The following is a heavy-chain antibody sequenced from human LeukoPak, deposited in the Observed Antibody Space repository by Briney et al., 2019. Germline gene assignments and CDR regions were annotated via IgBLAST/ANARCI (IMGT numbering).Heavy chain of an antibody. Sequence: GRSLCLSRVVSGFIFSTHSMTWVRQAPGRRLEWVSSISSRGSYRFYADSVKGRFTISRDNASKSLSLQMTSLRGEDTAVYYCVRASRKLGGMDVWGQGTTVTVSS. CDR3: VRASRKLGGMDV. J-gene: IGHJ6*02. CDR1: GFIFSTHS. CDR2: ISSRGSYR. D-gene: IGHD1-7*01. V-gene: IGHV3-21*01.